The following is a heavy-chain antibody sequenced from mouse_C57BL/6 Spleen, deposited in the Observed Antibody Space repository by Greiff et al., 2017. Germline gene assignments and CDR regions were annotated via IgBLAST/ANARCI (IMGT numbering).Heavy chain of an antibody. J-gene: IGHJ4*01. CDR3: ARHEVDYYGSPYAMDY. Sequence: QVQLQQSGAELVKPGASVKLSCKASGYTFTEYTIHWVKQRSGQGLEWIGWFYPGSGSIKYNEKFKDKATLTEDKSSSTVYMELSRLTSKDSAVYFCARHEVDYYGSPYAMDYWGQGTSVTVSS. V-gene: IGHV1-62-2*01. D-gene: IGHD1-1*01. CDR2: FYPGSGSI. CDR1: GYTFTEYT.